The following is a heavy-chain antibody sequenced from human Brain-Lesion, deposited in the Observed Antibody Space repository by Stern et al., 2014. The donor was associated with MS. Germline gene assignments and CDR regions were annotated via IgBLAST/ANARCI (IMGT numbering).Heavy chain of an antibody. CDR1: GFTFSNYW. CDR2: VNNDGRRT. CDR3: ARGERWFDS. V-gene: IGHV3-74*02. J-gene: IGHJ5*01. Sequence: QLVPSGGGFVQPGGSLRLSCADSGFTFSNYWMHWVRQAPGKGLVWVSRVNNDGRRTSYADSVKGRFTMSRDNAKNTLYLQMNSLRVEDTAIYYCARGERWFDSWGQGTLVTVSS. D-gene: IGHD3-10*01.